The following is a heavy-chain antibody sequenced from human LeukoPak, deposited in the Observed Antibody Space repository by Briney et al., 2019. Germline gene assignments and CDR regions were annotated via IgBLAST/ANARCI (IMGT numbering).Heavy chain of an antibody. V-gene: IGHV3-20*04. D-gene: IGHD2-15*01. CDR1: GFTFDDYG. CDR3: ASGSHYYYYMDV. CDR2: INWNGGST. J-gene: IGHJ6*03. Sequence: LPGGSLRLSCAASGFTFDDYGMSWVRQAPGKGLEWVSGINWNGGSTGYADSVKGRFTISRDNAKNSLYLQMNSLRAEDTALYYCASGSHYYYYMDVWGKGTTVTVSS.